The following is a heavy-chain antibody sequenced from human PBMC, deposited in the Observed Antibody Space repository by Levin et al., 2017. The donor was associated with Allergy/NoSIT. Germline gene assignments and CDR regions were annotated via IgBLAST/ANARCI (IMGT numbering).Heavy chain of an antibody. V-gene: IGHV3-30*18. Sequence: LSLTCAASGFQFSLYGMHWVRQAPGKGLEWVALIVFDGNDQYYADSVKGRFTISRDNSKNTFYLQMSSLRETVTAIYYCAKRGYCSGNTCQSHDAIDVWGQGTLVIVSS. D-gene: IGHD2-15*01. CDR1: GFQFSLYG. CDR3: AKRGYCSGNTCQSHDAIDV. J-gene: IGHJ3*01. CDR2: IVFDGNDQ.